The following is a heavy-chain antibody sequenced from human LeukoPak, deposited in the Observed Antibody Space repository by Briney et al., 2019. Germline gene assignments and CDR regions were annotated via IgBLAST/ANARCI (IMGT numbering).Heavy chain of an antibody. D-gene: IGHD2-15*01. J-gene: IGHJ3*02. CDR3: ARERVIATTYDAFDI. CDR2: IYYTGNT. Sequence: SETLSLTCTVSAGSISGYYWTWIRQPPGKGLEWIGYIYYTGNTDYNRSLKSRVTISIDTSKNQFSLKLSSVTAADTALYYCARERVIATTYDAFDIWGQGTMVTVSS. V-gene: IGHV4-59*01. CDR1: AGSISGYY.